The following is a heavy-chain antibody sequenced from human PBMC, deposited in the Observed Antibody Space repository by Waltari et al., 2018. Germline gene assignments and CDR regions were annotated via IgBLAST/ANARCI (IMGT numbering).Heavy chain of an antibody. V-gene: IGHV1-69*09. Sequence: QVQLVQSGAEVLRPGASVKVSCQASGYSFINYEINWVRQAAGQGLEWMGRIMPDISETKYAVKFQGRITITADKSTGTVYMELSSLRSDDTAVYYCAGGDGGYYYYKMDVWGQGTTVTVSS. CDR2: IMPDISET. J-gene: IGHJ6*03. CDR3: AGGDGGYYYYKMDV. D-gene: IGHD3-10*01. CDR1: GYSFINYE.